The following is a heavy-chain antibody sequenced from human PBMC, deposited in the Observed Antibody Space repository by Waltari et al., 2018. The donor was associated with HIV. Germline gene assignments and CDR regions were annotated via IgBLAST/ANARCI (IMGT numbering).Heavy chain of an antibody. CDR2: ISGSGGIT. Sequence: ELQLLVSGGAWVRTEGFLILSFVVSHFTFSRLAMPSVRQAPGKGLQWYSCISGSGGITYYADSVKGRFTISGDNSKNTLYLQMNSLRAEDTAVYYCAKDIRTYYDSSGPLGYWGQGTLVTVSS. V-gene: IGHV3-23*01. CDR3: AKDIRTYYDSSGPLGY. J-gene: IGHJ4*02. CDR1: HFTFSRLA. D-gene: IGHD3-22*01.